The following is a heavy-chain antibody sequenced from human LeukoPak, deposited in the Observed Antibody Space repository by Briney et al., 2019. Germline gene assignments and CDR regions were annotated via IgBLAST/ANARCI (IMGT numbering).Heavy chain of an antibody. CDR3: AKPAASGWLFDAFDI. Sequence: GGSLRLSCAASGFTFSSYAMSWVRQAPGKGLEWVSSTSGSGGSTYYADSVKGRFTISRDISKNTLYLQMNTLRGEDTAVYYCAKPAASGWLFDAFDIWGQGTMVTVSS. CDR1: GFTFSSYA. V-gene: IGHV3-23*01. D-gene: IGHD6-19*01. CDR2: TSGSGGST. J-gene: IGHJ3*02.